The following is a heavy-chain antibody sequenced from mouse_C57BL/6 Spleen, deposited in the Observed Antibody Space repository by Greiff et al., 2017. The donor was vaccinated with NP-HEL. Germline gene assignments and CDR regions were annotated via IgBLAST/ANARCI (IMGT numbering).Heavy chain of an antibody. J-gene: IGHJ2*01. V-gene: IGHV14-4*01. CDR3: TTYYGSSH. Sequence: VQLQQSGAELVRPGASVKLSCTASGFNIKDDYMHWVKQRPEQGLEWIGWIDPENGDTEYASKFQGKATITADTSSNTAYLQLSSLTSEDTAVYYCTTYYGSSHWGQGTTLTVSS. D-gene: IGHD1-1*01. CDR2: IDPENGDT. CDR1: GFNIKDDY.